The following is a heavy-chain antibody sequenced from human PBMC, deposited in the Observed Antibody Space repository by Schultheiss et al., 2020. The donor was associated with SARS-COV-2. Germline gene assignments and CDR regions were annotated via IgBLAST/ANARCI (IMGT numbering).Heavy chain of an antibody. V-gene: IGHV4-59*08. CDR3: ARQGWFGELLDAFDI. CDR1: GGSISSYY. Sequence: SETLSLTCTVSGGSISSYYWSWIRQPPGKGLEWIGYIYYSGSTNYNPSLKSRVTISVDTSKNQFSLKLSSVTAADTAVYYCARQGWFGELLDAFDIWGQGTMVTVSS. D-gene: IGHD3-10*01. CDR2: IYYSGST. J-gene: IGHJ3*02.